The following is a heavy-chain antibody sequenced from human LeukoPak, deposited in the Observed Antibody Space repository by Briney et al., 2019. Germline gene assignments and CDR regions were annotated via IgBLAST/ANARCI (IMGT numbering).Heavy chain of an antibody. CDR3: ARDRAVAGRDAYFQH. V-gene: IGHV3-48*02. D-gene: IGHD6-19*01. CDR1: GFTFSSYS. J-gene: IGHJ1*01. CDR2: ISSSSSTI. Sequence: PGGALRLSCAASGFTFSSYSMNWVRQAPGKGLEWVSYISSSSSTIYYADSVKGRFTISRDNAKNSLYLQMNSLRDEDTAVYYCARDRAVAGRDAYFQHWGQGTLVTVSS.